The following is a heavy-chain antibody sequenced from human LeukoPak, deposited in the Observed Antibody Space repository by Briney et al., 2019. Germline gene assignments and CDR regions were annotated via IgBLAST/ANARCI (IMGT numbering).Heavy chain of an antibody. D-gene: IGHD6-13*01. CDR1: GGSFSGYY. J-gene: IGHJ4*02. CDR3: ARQGWYSSSWHFLAPRRFDY. V-gene: IGHV4-34*01. CDR2: INHSGST. Sequence: ASETLSLTCAVYGGSFSGYYWSWIRQPPGKGLEWIGEINHSGSTNYNPSLKSRVIISVDTSKNQFSLKLSSVTAADTAVYYCARQGWYSSSWHFLAPRRFDYWGQGTLVTVSS.